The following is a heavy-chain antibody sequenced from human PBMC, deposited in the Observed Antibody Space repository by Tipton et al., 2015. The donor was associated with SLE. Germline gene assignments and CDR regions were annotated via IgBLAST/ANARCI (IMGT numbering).Heavy chain of an antibody. V-gene: IGHV4-59*11. Sequence: TLSLTCTVSDDSFTRHYWSWIRQPPGKGLEWIGCIYHRGDTAYNTSLKSRVTMSVDTSKKQVSLKLTSVTAADTAVYYCARDGGTARYGMDVWGQGTTVTVSS. CDR1: DDSFTRHY. J-gene: IGHJ6*02. CDR2: IYHRGDT. D-gene: IGHD6-6*01. CDR3: ARDGGTARYGMDV.